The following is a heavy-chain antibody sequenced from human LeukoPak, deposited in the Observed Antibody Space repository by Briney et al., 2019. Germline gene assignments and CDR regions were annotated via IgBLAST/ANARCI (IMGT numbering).Heavy chain of an antibody. J-gene: IGHJ4*02. CDR2: INWNGGST. V-gene: IGHV3-20*04. CDR3: ARDLSGVTGYTYGRGIDY. Sequence: RAGGSLRLSCAASGFSFSSYWMSWVRQAPGKGLEWVSGINWNGGSTGYADSVKGRFTISRDNAKTSLYLQMNSLRAEDTAVYYCARDLSGVTGYTYGRGIDYWGQGTLVTVSS. CDR1: GFSFSSYW. D-gene: IGHD5-18*01.